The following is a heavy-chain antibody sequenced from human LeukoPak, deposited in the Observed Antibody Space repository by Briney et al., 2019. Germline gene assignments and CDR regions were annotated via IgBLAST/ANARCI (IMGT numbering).Heavy chain of an antibody. J-gene: IGHJ4*02. Sequence: PSETLSLTCTVSGGSISSYYWSWLRQPPGKGLEWIGYSYYSGSTNYNTSLKSRVTLSVDTSKSQFSLKVNSVTAADTAVYYCAAVRCSGGSCHSDYWGQGTLVTVSS. V-gene: IGHV4-59*01. D-gene: IGHD2-15*01. CDR3: AAVRCSGGSCHSDY. CDR2: SYYSGST. CDR1: GGSISSYY.